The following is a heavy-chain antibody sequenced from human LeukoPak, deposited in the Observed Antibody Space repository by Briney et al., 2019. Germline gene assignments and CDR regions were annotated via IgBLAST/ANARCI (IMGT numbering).Heavy chain of an antibody. V-gene: IGHV3-48*03. J-gene: IGHJ3*02. CDR3: ARDRSKVTAYDDALDI. Sequence: GGSLRLSCAASGFTFSSYELNWVRQPPGKGLEWVSYISDIGSTQHYADSVKGRFTISRDNAKNSLYLQMNSLTAEDTALYYCARDRSKVTAYDDALDIWGQGTMVIVSS. CDR2: ISDIGSTQ. D-gene: IGHD2-21*02. CDR1: GFTFSSYE.